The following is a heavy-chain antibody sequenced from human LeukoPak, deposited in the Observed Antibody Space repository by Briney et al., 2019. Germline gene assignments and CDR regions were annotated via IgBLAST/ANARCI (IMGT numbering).Heavy chain of an antibody. CDR2: INSDGSST. Sequence: GGSLRLSCAASGFTFSSYWMHWVRQAPGKGLVWVSRINSDGSSTSYADSVKGRFTIFRDNAKNTLYLQMNGLRAEDTAVYYRAKRGEDPVDLDYWGQGTLVTVSS. J-gene: IGHJ4*02. CDR3: AKRGEDPVDLDY. D-gene: IGHD3-16*01. CDR1: GFTFSSYW. V-gene: IGHV3-74*01.